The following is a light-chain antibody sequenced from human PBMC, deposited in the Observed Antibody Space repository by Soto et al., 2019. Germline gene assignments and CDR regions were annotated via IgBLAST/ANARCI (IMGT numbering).Light chain of an antibody. Sequence: QSVLTQPPSVSGAPGQRVTISCTGSSSNIGAGYDVHWYQQLPGTAPKLLINGNSNRPSGVPDRFSGSKSGTSASLAITGLQAEDEAHYYCQSYDRSLSAVFGGGTKLTVL. V-gene: IGLV1-40*01. CDR1: SSNIGAGYD. CDR3: QSYDRSLSAV. CDR2: GNS. J-gene: IGLJ2*01.